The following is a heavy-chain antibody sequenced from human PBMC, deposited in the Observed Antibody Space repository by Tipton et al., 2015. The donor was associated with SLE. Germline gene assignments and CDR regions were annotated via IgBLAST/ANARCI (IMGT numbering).Heavy chain of an antibody. CDR1: GFAFSKYW. D-gene: IGHD3-10*01. Sequence: SLRLSCAASGFAFSKYWMHWVRQAPGKGLEWVANIKQDGSEKYYVDSVKGRFTISRDNAKNSLYLQMNSLRAEDTAVYYCARGPDYGSRTDYLDPWGQGILVTVSS. V-gene: IGHV3-7*04. J-gene: IGHJ5*02. CDR3: ARGPDYGSRTDYLDP. CDR2: IKQDGSEK.